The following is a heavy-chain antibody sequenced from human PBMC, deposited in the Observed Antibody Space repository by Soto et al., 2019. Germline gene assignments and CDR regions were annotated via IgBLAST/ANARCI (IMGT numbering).Heavy chain of an antibody. V-gene: IGHV4-4*07. CDR2: IYSSGST. D-gene: IGHD3-3*01. CDR3: ARGQRFSDWFDP. CDR1: GGAISTYY. Sequence: QVHLQESGPGLVKPSETLSLTCTVSGGAISTYYWTWIRQPAGKGLEWIGRIYSSGSTKYNHSLQCRVTMSLDTSNNQFSLRLTSVTAADTAVYYCARGQRFSDWFDPWGQGTLVTVSS. J-gene: IGHJ5*02.